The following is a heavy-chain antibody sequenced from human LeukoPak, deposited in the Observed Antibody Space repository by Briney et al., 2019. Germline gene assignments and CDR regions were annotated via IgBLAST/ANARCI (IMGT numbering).Heavy chain of an antibody. D-gene: IGHD6-19*01. CDR2: INHSGST. Sequence: SETLSLTCTVSGGSISSGSYYWSWIRQPPGKGLEWIGEINHSGSTNYNPSLKSRVTISVDTSKNQFSLKLSSVTAADTAVYYCARADSSAGTVWFDPWGQGTLVTVSS. V-gene: IGHV4-39*07. CDR3: ARADSSAGTVWFDP. J-gene: IGHJ5*02. CDR1: GGSISSGSYY.